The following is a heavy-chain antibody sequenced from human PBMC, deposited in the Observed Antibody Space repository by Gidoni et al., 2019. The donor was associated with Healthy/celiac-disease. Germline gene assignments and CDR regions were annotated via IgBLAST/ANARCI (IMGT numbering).Heavy chain of an antibody. CDR1: GGSISSDY. Sequence: QVQLQESGPGLVKPSETLSLPCTVSGGSISSDYWSWIRQPPGKGLEWIGYIYYSGSTTYNPSLKSRVIISVDTSKNQFSLKLRSVTAADTAVYYCARGISNYDYGDAFDIWGQGTMVTVSS. D-gene: IGHD4-4*01. J-gene: IGHJ3*02. V-gene: IGHV4-59*01. CDR2: IYYSGST. CDR3: ARGISNYDYGDAFDI.